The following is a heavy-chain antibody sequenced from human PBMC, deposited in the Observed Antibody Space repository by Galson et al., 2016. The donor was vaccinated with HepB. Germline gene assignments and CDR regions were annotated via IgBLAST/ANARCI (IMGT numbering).Heavy chain of an antibody. J-gene: IGHJ4*02. Sequence: SLRLSCAASGFTFSNYWMTWVRQAPGKGLEWVANIKQDGSEKYYVDSVKGRFTISRDNAKNSLYLRMNSLRAEDTAVYYCARDMKWLRYWGQGTLVTVSS. CDR2: IKQDGSEK. CDR1: GFTFSNYW. D-gene: IGHD5-12*01. CDR3: ARDMKWLRY. V-gene: IGHV3-7*01.